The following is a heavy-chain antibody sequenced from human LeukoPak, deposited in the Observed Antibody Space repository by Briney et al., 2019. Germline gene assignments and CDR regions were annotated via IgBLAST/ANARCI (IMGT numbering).Heavy chain of an antibody. V-gene: IGHV3-20*04. J-gene: IGHJ3*02. CDR2: INWNGGST. D-gene: IGHD1-26*01. CDR3: LKDIFRDALVVGADAFDI. CDR1: GVTFDDNA. Sequence: PGGTLRLSCAASGVTFDDNAMSWVRHAPGKGLELDSGINWNGGSTAYEDSVKGRFTISRDNAKNSLYLQRMSLIAEATAVYYCLKDIFRDALVVGADAFDIWGQGTMVTVSS.